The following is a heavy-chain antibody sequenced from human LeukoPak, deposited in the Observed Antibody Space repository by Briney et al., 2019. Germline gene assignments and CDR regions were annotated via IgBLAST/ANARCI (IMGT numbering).Heavy chain of an antibody. V-gene: IGHV3-7*01. Sequence: PGGSLRLSCAASGFTFSSYWMSWVRQAPGKGLEWVANIKQDGSEKYYVDSVKGRFTISKDNAKNSLYLQMNSLRAEDTAVYYCARGELYYDSSGQAERFDYWGQGTLVTVSS. D-gene: IGHD3-22*01. J-gene: IGHJ4*02. CDR1: GFTFSSYW. CDR3: ARGELYYDSSGQAERFDY. CDR2: IKQDGSEK.